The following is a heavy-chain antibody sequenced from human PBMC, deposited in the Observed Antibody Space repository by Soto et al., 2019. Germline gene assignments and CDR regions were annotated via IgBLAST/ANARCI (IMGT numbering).Heavy chain of an antibody. CDR1: GYTFADYG. V-gene: IGHV1-18*01. CDR2: IGPYNGNT. J-gene: IGHJ2*01. CDR3: ARCYCTVGSCYTCWHFDL. D-gene: IGHD2-15*01. Sequence: QAQLVQSGAEVTKPGASVKVSCQAGGYTFADYGISWVRQAPGQGLEWVGWIGPYNGNTNYAQNLQDRVTMTTDTSTNTAYMELRSLRSDDTALYYCARCYCTVGSCYTCWHFDLWGRGTLLTVSS.